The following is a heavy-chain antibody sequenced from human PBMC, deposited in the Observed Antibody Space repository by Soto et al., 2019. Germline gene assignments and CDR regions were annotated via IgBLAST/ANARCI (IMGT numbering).Heavy chain of an antibody. Sequence: ASVKVSCKASGYTFTGYYMHWVRQAPGQGLEWMGWINPNSGGTNYAQKFQGWVTMTRDTSISTAYMELSRLRSDDTAVYYCARGEDIVVVPAAIYRFDPWGQGTLVTVSS. V-gene: IGHV1-2*04. D-gene: IGHD2-2*01. CDR3: ARGEDIVVVPAAIYRFDP. CDR2: INPNSGGT. J-gene: IGHJ5*02. CDR1: GYTFTGYY.